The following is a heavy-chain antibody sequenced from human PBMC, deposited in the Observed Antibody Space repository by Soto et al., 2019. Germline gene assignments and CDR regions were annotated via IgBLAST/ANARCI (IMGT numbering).Heavy chain of an antibody. J-gene: IGHJ4*02. CDR3: ARETYGSGSYFSEPSVDY. CDR1: GFPLSDYY. CDR2: ISASSTYT. V-gene: IGHV3-11*05. Sequence: QVQLVESGGGLVKPGGSLRLSCAASGFPLSDYYLNWIRQAPGKGLEWVSHISASSTYTNYADSVKGRFTISRDNAKNSLYLQMSSLRAEDTAVYYCARETYGSGSYFSEPSVDYWGQGTRVTVSS. D-gene: IGHD3-10*01.